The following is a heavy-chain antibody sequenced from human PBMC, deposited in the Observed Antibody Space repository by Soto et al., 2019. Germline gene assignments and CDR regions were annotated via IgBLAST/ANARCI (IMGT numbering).Heavy chain of an antibody. D-gene: IGHD5-12*01. Sequence: QVQLQESGPGLVKPSETLSLTCTVSGGSISSYYWRWIRQPPGKGLEWIGYIYYSGSTNYNPSLKSRVTISVATSKNQFSLKLSSVTAADTAVYYCARSRGPYYFDYWGQGTLVTVSS. CDR1: GGSISSYY. CDR2: IYYSGST. J-gene: IGHJ4*02. V-gene: IGHV4-59*01. CDR3: ARSRGPYYFDY.